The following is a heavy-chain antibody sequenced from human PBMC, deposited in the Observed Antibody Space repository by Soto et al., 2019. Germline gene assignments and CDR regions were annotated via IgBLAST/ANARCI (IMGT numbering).Heavy chain of an antibody. D-gene: IGHD3-22*01. V-gene: IGHV4-31*03. CDR1: GDSVNSGGYY. CDR3: ARVPYNHYDSSNDAFDI. Sequence: QVQLQESGPGLVKPSQTLSLTCTVSGDSVNSGGYYWSWIRQHPVKGLESIGYIYFSGSTYYNTSLKSRVTLSVETSKNHFSLNLSSVTAADTAVSYCARVPYNHYDSSNDAFDIWGQGTMVTVSS. CDR2: IYFSGST. J-gene: IGHJ3*02.